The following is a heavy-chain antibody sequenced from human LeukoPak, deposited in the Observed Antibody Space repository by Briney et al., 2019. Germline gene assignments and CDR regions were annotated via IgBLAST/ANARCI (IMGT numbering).Heavy chain of an antibody. V-gene: IGHV4-39*07. CDR2: IYYSGST. D-gene: IGHD5-12*01. J-gene: IGHJ4*02. CDR3: ARSRRGYSGYYYFDY. CDR1: GGSISSSDHY. Sequence: SETLSLTCTVSGGSISSSDHYWGWIRQPPGKGLEWIGSIYYSGSTNYNPSLKSRVTISVDTSKNQFSLKLSSVTAADTAVYYCARSRRGYSGYYYFDYWGQGTLVTVSS.